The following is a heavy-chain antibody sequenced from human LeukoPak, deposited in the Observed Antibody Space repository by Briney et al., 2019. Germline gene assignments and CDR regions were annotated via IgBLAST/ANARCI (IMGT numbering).Heavy chain of an antibody. CDR3: ARSGVIDMVPFDH. Sequence: SQTLSLTCAISGDRVSSNSAAWNWIRQSPSRGLEWLGRTYYRSKWYNDYAVSVKSRTTINPDTSKNQFSLQLNSVTPEDTVVYYCARSGVIDMVPFDHWGQGTLVTVSS. CDR2: TYYRSKWYN. V-gene: IGHV6-1*01. CDR1: GDRVSSNSAA. J-gene: IGHJ4*02. D-gene: IGHD2-21*01.